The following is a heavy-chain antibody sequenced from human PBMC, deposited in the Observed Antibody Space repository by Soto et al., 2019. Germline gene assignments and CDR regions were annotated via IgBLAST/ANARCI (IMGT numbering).Heavy chain of an antibody. V-gene: IGHV1-69*12. Sequence: QVQLVQSGAEVKKPGSSVKVSCKVSGGTFSNYAIDWVRLAPGHGLEWMGGIVPIFGTTYYTQKFQGRATMIADDSTTTAYLEMSSLRSEDTARYYCARVEAVAGLYNYHGLDVWGQGTAVTGSS. D-gene: IGHD6-19*01. CDR2: IVPIFGTT. J-gene: IGHJ6*02. CDR1: GGTFSNYA. CDR3: ARVEAVAGLYNYHGLDV.